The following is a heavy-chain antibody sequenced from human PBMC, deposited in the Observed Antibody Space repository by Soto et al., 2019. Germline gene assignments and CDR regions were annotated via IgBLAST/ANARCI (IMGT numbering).Heavy chain of an antibody. J-gene: IGHJ3*02. CDR3: ARANSGYDNDAFDI. D-gene: IGHD5-12*01. Sequence: SVKVSCKASGGTFSSYAISWVRQAPGQGLEWMGGIIPIFGTANYAQKFQGRVTITADESTSTAYMELSSLRSEDTAVYYCARANSGYDNDAFDIWGQGTMVTVSS. CDR1: GGTFSSYA. V-gene: IGHV1-69*13. CDR2: IIPIFGTA.